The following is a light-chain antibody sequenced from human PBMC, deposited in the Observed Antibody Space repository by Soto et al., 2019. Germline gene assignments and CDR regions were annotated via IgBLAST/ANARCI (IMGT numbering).Light chain of an antibody. CDR2: GNS. CDR1: SSNIGAGYD. Sequence: QSVLTQPPSVSGAPGQRVTISCTGSSSNIGAGYDVHWYQQLPGTAPKLLIYGNSNRPSGAPDRFSGSKSGTSASLAITGLQAEDEADDYCQSYDSSLSEVFGTGTKLTVL. J-gene: IGLJ1*01. CDR3: QSYDSSLSEV. V-gene: IGLV1-40*01.